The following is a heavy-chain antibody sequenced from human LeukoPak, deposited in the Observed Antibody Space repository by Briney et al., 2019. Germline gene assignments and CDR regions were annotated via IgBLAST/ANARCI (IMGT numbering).Heavy chain of an antibody. CDR3: AKIKAYYDSSGSRSDYFDY. CDR1: GFTFSSYA. D-gene: IGHD3-22*01. V-gene: IGHV3-23*01. J-gene: IGHJ4*02. Sequence: PGGSLRLSCAASGFTFSSYAMSWVRQAPGKGLEGVSAISGSGGSTYYADSVKGRFTISRDNSKNTLYLQMNSLRAEDTAVYYCAKIKAYYDSSGSRSDYFDYWGQGTLVTVSS. CDR2: ISGSGGST.